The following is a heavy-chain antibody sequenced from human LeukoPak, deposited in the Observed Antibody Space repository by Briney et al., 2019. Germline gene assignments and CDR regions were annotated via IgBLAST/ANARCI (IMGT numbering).Heavy chain of an antibody. CDR1: GYTLTELS. CDR2: FDPEDGET. CDR3: ATGTAMVRGVLDAFDI. Sequence: ASVKVSCKVSGYTLTELSMHWVRQAPGKGLEWMGGFDPEDGETIYAQKFQGRVTMTEDTSTDTAYTELSSLRSEDTAVYYCATGTAMVRGVLDAFDIWGQGTMVTVSS. V-gene: IGHV1-24*01. D-gene: IGHD3-10*01. J-gene: IGHJ3*02.